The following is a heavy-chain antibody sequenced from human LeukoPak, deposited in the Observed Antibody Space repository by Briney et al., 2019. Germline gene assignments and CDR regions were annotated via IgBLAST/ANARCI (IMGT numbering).Heavy chain of an antibody. J-gene: IGHJ4*02. CDR1: GGSISSSSYY. Sequence: SETLSLTCTVSGGSISSSSYYWGWIRQPPGKGLEWIGSIYYSGSTYYNPSLKSGVTISVDTSKNQFSLKLSSVTAADTAVYYCARHVPPEGGDSNYEYFDYWGQGTLVTVSS. D-gene: IGHD4-11*01. CDR2: IYYSGST. CDR3: ARHVPPEGGDSNYEYFDY. V-gene: IGHV4-39*01.